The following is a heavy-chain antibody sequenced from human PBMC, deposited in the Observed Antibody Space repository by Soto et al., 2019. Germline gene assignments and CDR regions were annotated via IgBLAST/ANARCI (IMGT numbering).Heavy chain of an antibody. Sequence: QVQLVESGGGVVQPGRSLTLSCAASGFIFSSYVIHWVRQTPNKGLEWVAFIARDGSNAYYADSVKGRFTISRDNSKNTLHLEMNSLRPEDTAVDYCERDAEGRSDCDLGHWGQGTLVSVSS. CDR3: ERDAEGRSDCDLGH. V-gene: IGHV3-30*04. CDR2: IARDGSNA. CDR1: GFIFSSYV. D-gene: IGHD2-21*01. J-gene: IGHJ4*02.